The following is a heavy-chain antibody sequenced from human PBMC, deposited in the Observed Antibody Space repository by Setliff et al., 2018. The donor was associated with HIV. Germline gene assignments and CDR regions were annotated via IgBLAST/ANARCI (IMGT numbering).Heavy chain of an antibody. V-gene: IGHV4-61*09. CDR3: ARASVGVTGLDAFDI. Sequence: SETLSLTCTVSGGSISSGAYYWTWFRQPAGKGLDWIVHMYTTGSTNYNASLKSRVTMSVDTSKNQFSLSLRSVTAADTAFYYCARASVGVTGLDAFDIWGQGTMVTVSS. J-gene: IGHJ3*02. D-gene: IGHD1-26*01. CDR1: GGSISSGAYY. CDR2: MYTTGST.